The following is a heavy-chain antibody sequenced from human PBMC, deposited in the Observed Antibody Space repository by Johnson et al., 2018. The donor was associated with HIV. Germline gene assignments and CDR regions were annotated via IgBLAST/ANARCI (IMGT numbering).Heavy chain of an antibody. Sequence: QMQLVESGGGVVQPGRSLRLSCAVSGFTFSSYAMHWVRQAPGKGLEWVTVISYDGSNKYYADSVKGRFTISRDNSKNTLYLEMNTLRAEDTAVYYCAKDRNWGASGAFDIWGQGTMVTVS. CDR1: GFTFSSYA. V-gene: IGHV3-30*04. J-gene: IGHJ3*02. CDR3: AKDRNWGASGAFDI. CDR2: ISYDGSNK. D-gene: IGHD3-16*01.